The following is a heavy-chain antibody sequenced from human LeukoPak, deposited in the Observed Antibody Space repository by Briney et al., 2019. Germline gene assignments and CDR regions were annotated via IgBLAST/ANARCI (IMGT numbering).Heavy chain of an antibody. CDR2: ISGSGGST. Sequence: QPGGSLRLSCAASGFNFRNHAMSAVRQASGKGLEWVSVISGSGGSTYYGDSVKGRFTISRDNSKNTLYLQMNSLRAEDTAVYFCAKAMTSVVTPGASWGQGTLVTVSS. V-gene: IGHV3-23*01. D-gene: IGHD4-23*01. CDR1: GFNFRNHA. J-gene: IGHJ5*02. CDR3: AKAMTSVVTPGAS.